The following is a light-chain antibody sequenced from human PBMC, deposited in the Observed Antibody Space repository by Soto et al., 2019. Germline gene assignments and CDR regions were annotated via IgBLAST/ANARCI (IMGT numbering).Light chain of an antibody. CDR1: QNVRTF. CDR3: LQLSNWALT. CDR2: DAS. J-gene: IGKJ4*01. V-gene: IGKV3-11*01. Sequence: EIVLTQSPDILSLSPGERATLSCRASQNVRTFLAWYQQKPGQAPRLLISDASYRATGIPPRFSGSGSGTDFTLTISSLEPEDFAVYYCLQLSNWALTFGGGTKVEI.